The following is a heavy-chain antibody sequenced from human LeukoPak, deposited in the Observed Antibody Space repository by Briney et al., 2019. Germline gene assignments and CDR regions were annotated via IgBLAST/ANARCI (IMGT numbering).Heavy chain of an antibody. J-gene: IGHJ6*03. CDR1: GASISSSGFY. CDR2: IYYSGNT. CDR3: ASMVRGVILGPNYYAYYMDV. Sequence: PSETLSLTCTVSGASISSSGFYWGWIRQPPGKGLEWIGNIYYSGNTYYKPSLKSRVTISVDTSKNQFSLNLSSVTAADTAVYYCASMVRGVILGPNYYAYYMDVWGKGATVTVSS. V-gene: IGHV4-39*01. D-gene: IGHD3-10*01.